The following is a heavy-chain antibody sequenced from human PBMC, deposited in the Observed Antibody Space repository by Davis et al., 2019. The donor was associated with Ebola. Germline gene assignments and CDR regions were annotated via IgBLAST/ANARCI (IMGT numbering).Heavy chain of an antibody. J-gene: IGHJ4*02. CDR2: IKADGSAK. Sequence: PGGSLRLSCAASGFTFSSSWMTWVRQAPEKGLEWVATIKADGSAKYYVDPVKGRFTISRDNVKNSLYLQMDSLRAEDTAVYYCARWASVGYWGQGTLVTVSS. D-gene: IGHD1-26*01. CDR1: GFTFSSSW. V-gene: IGHV3-7*01. CDR3: ARWASVGY.